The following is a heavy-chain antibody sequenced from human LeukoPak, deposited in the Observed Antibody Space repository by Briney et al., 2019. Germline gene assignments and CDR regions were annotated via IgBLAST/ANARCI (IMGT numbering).Heavy chain of an antibody. CDR1: GVSISSGGYS. CDR2: IYHSGST. Sequence: SETLSLTCAVSGVSISSGGYSWRWIRQPPGKGLEWIVYIYHSGSTYYNPSLKSRVTISVDRSKNQFSLKLSSVTAADTAVYYCAGGYSYGYWFDPWGQGTLVTVSS. CDR3: AGGYSYGYWFDP. J-gene: IGHJ5*02. D-gene: IGHD5-18*01. V-gene: IGHV4-30-2*01.